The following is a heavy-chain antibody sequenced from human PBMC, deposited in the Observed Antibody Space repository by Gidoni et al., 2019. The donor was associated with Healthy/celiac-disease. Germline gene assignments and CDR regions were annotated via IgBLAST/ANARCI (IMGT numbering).Heavy chain of an antibody. CDR2: IYTSGST. CDR1: GGSISSYY. V-gene: IGHV4-4*07. D-gene: IGHD6-13*01. J-gene: IGHJ6*02. Sequence: QVQLQESGPGLVKPSETLSLTCPVSGGSISSYYWSWIRQPAGKGLEWIGRIYTSGSTNYNPSLKSRVTMSVDTSKNQFSRKLSSVTAADTAVYYCARVPIAAAGPYYYYGMDVWGQGTTVTVSS. CDR3: ARVPIAAAGPYYYYGMDV.